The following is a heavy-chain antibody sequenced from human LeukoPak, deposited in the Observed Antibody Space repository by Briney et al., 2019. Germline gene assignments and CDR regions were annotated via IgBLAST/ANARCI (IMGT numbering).Heavy chain of an antibody. CDR3: ASWGGFWPAH. CDR1: GGSFSGYY. CDR2: INHSGST. Sequence: SETLSLTCAVYGGSFSGYYWSWIRQPPGKGLEGSGEINHSGSTNYNPSLKSRVIISVDTSKNQFSLKLSSVTAADTAVYYSASWGGFWPAHWGQGTLVTVSS. V-gene: IGHV4-34*01. D-gene: IGHD6-25*01. J-gene: IGHJ4*02.